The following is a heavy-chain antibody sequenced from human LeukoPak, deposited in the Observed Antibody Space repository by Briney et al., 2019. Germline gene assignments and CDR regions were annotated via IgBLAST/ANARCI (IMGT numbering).Heavy chain of an antibody. CDR3: ARSQRWEVAMVYYYYYMDV. CDR1: GGSISSYY. D-gene: IGHD5-18*01. V-gene: IGHV4-59*08. Sequence: SETLSPTCTVSGGSISSYYWSWIRQPPGKGLECIGYIYYSGSTNYNPSLKSRVTISVDTSKNQFSLKLSSVTAADTAVYYCARSQRWEVAMVYYYYYMDVWGKGTMVTVSS. CDR2: IYYSGST. J-gene: IGHJ6*03.